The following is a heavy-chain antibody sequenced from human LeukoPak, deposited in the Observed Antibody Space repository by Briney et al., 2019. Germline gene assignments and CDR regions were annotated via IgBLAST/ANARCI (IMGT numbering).Heavy chain of an antibody. CDR1: GYTFTTYG. Sequence: ASVKVSCKASGYTFTTYGFSWVRQAPGQGLEWMGRITSYTGNTNYAQKFQARVTITTDTSTSTAYMELRSLRSDDTAVYYCARGTMIVVAPFDYWGQGTLVTVSS. CDR3: ARGTMIVVAPFDY. J-gene: IGHJ4*02. CDR2: ITSYTGNT. D-gene: IGHD3-22*01. V-gene: IGHV1-18*01.